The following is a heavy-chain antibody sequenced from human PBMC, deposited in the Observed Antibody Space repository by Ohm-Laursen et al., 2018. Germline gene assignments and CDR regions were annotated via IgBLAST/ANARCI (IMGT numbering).Heavy chain of an antibody. V-gene: IGHV3-21*01. Sequence: SLRLSCTASGFTVSTNYMNWVHQAPGKGLEWVSAISGSGVSTYYADSVKGRFTISRDNAKNSLYLQMNSLRVEDTAVYYCARDPPGPWGQGTLVTVSS. CDR2: ISGSGVST. CDR3: ARDPPGP. CDR1: GFTVSTNY. J-gene: IGHJ4*02.